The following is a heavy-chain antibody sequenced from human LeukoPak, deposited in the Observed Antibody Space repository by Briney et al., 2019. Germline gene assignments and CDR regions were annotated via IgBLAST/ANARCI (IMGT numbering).Heavy chain of an antibody. D-gene: IGHD6-6*01. CDR1: GFTFSSYS. CDR2: ISSSSSYI. CDR3: ARGHSSSSPGFDY. J-gene: IGHJ4*02. Sequence: GGSLRLSCAASGFTFSSYSMNWVRQAPGKGLEWVSSISSSSSYIYYADSVKGRFTISRDNAKNSLYLQMNSLRAEDTAVYYCARGHSSSSPGFDYWGQGTLVTVSS. V-gene: IGHV3-21*01.